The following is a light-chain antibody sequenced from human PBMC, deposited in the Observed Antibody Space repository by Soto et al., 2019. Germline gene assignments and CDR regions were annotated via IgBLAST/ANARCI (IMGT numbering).Light chain of an antibody. J-gene: IGKJ5*01. CDR2: VAS. CDR3: QQYGSSAPIT. Sequence: EIVLTQSPGTLSLSPGERATLSCRASQSVTKHNLNWYQQKPGQAPRLLIYVASIRATGIPDRFSGRGSETDFTLTISRLEPEDFALYYCQQYGSSAPITFGQGTRLEIK. V-gene: IGKV3-20*01. CDR1: QSVTKHN.